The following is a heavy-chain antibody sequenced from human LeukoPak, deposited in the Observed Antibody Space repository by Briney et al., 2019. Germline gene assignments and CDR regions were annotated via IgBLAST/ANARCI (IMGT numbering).Heavy chain of an antibody. V-gene: IGHV4-59*08. Sequence: PSETLSLTCTVSGGSISSYYWSWIRQPPGKGLEWIGYIYYSGSTNYNPSLKSRVTISVDTSKNQFSLKLSSVTAADTAVYYCGLCSSTSCYANYYYYYMDVWGKGTTVTVSS. D-gene: IGHD2-2*01. CDR3: GLCSSTSCYANYYYYYMDV. J-gene: IGHJ6*03. CDR2: IYYSGST. CDR1: GGSISSYY.